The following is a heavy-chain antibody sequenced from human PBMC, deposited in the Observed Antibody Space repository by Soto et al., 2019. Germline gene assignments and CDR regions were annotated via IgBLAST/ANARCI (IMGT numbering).Heavy chain of an antibody. CDR1: CGYISSYY. CDR2: IYYSGST. CDR3: ARAPRIERMVGAFDI. Sequence: PSETLCLTWTVSCGYISSYYWSWIRQPPEKGLEWIGYIYYSGSTNYNPSLKSRVTISVDTSKNQFSLKLSSVTAADTAVYYCARAPRIERMVGAFDIWGEGIMVTVSS. V-gene: IGHV4-59*01. J-gene: IGHJ3*02. D-gene: IGHD2-15*01.